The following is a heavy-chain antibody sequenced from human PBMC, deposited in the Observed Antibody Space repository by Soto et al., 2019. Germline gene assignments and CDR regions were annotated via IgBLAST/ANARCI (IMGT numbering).Heavy chain of an antibody. J-gene: IGHJ5*02. Sequence: GGSLRLSCAASGFTFSSNAIHWVRQAPGKGLEWVAVISYDGSNKYYADSVKGRFTISRDNSKNTLFLQMNSLRVEDTAVYYCARGRDCFSTTCPRSPWFDPCGQGTLVTVSS. D-gene: IGHD2-2*01. CDR1: GFTFSSNA. CDR3: ARGRDCFSTTCPRSPWFDP. CDR2: ISYDGSNK. V-gene: IGHV3-30-3*01.